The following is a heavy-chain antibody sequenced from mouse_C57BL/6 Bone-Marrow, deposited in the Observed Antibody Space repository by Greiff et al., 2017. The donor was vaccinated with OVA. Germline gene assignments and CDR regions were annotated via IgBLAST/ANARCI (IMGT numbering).Heavy chain of an antibody. V-gene: IGHV14-4*01. D-gene: IGHD1-1*01. CDR2: IDPENGDT. CDR1: GFNIKDDY. J-gene: IGHJ2*01. Sequence: EVKVVESGAELVRPGASVKLSCTASGFNIKDDYMHWVKQRPEQGLEWIGWIDPENGDTEYASKFQGKATITADTSSNTAYLQLSSLTSEDTAVYYCTTPTVAFDYWGQGTTLTVSS. CDR3: TTPTVAFDY.